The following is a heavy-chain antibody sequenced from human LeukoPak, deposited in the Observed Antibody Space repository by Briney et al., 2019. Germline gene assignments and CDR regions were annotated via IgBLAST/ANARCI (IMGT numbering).Heavy chain of an antibody. J-gene: IGHJ4*02. V-gene: IGHV4-34*01. CDR2: INHSGST. Sequence: PSETLSLTCAVSGGSLSGYYWTWIRQPPGKGLEWIGEINHSGSTNYNPSLKSRVTISVDTSKNQFSLKLSSVTAADTAVYYCARDPIASSSWSPAGFDYWGQGTLVTVSS. D-gene: IGHD6-13*01. CDR3: ARDPIASSSWSPAGFDY. CDR1: GGSLSGYY.